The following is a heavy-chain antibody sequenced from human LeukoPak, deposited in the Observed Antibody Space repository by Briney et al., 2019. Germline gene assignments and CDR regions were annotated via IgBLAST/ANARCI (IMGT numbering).Heavy chain of an antibody. J-gene: IGHJ5*02. V-gene: IGHV3-30*03. CDR1: GFTFSNYG. CDR3: AREGMGTTFSAWFEP. Sequence: GGSLRLSCAASGFTFSNYGMHWVRQAPGKGLEWVAVVSSDGSIDYYADSLRGRFTVSRDNSKNTMFLQFNTLRPEDTAVYYCAREGMGTTFSAWFEPWGQGTLVTVSS. D-gene: IGHD1-7*01. CDR2: VSSDGSID.